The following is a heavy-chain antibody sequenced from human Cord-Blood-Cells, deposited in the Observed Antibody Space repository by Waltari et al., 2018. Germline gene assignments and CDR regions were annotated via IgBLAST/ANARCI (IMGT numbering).Heavy chain of an antibody. CDR3: ARRSGYYTDY. D-gene: IGHD3-3*01. V-gene: IGHV4-39*01. J-gene: IGHJ4*02. CDR2: SYYSGST. CDR1: GGSIRSSSYY. Sequence: QLQLQESGPGLVKPSETLSLTCTVSGGSIRSSSYYWGWIRQPPGKGLEWMGSSYYSGSTYYNPSLKSRVTISVDTSKNQFSLKLSSVTAADTAVYYCARRSGYYTDYWGQGTLVTVSS.